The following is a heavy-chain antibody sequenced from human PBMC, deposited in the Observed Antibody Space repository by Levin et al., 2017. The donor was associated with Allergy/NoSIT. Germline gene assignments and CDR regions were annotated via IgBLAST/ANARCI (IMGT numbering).Heavy chain of an antibody. CDR3: ARGSLGAGTPIRDY. V-gene: IGHV3-21*01. D-gene: IGHD6-19*01. Sequence: GGSLRLSCAASGFTFSSYSMNWVRQAPGKGLEWVSSISSSSSYIYYADSVKGRFTISRDNAKNSLYLQMNSLRAEDTAVYYCARGSLGAGTPIRDYWGQGTLVTVSS. J-gene: IGHJ4*02. CDR1: GFTFSSYS. CDR2: ISSSSSYI.